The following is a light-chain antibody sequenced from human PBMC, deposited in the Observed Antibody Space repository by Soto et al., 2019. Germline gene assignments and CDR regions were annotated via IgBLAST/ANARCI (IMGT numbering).Light chain of an antibody. CDR1: QHVSSN. Sequence: EIVMTQSPATLSVSPGGSATLSARASQHVSSNFAWYRQRPGQAPTLLIYRASTRDSGIPARFSGSWSGTEFTRAISSLQSEDFAVYYWQQYNNWPYSLGQGTQLVIK. J-gene: IGKJ2*01. CDR2: RAS. CDR3: QQYNNWPYS. V-gene: IGKV3-15*01.